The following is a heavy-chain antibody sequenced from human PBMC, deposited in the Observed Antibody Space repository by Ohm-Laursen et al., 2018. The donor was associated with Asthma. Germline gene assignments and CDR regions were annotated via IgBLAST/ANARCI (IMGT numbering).Heavy chain of an antibody. Sequence: GSLRLSCTASGFTFSSYAMSWVRQAPGKGLEWVSAISGSGGSTYYADSVKGRFTISRDNSKNTLYLQMNSLRAEDTAVYYCAKDGLLWFREHYYGMDVWGQGTTVTVS. J-gene: IGHJ6*02. CDR2: ISGSGGST. V-gene: IGHV3-23*01. D-gene: IGHD3-10*01. CDR1: GFTFSSYA. CDR3: AKDGLLWFREHYYGMDV.